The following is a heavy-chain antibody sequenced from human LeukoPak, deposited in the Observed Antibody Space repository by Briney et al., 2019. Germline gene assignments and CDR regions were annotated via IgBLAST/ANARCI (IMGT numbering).Heavy chain of an antibody. Sequence: PGRSLRLSCAASGFAVSSNYMSWVRQAPGKGLEWVSVIYSGGSTYYADSVKGRFTISRDNSKNTLYLQMNSLRAEDTAVYYCARDRIEDYYYGMDVWGQGTTVTVSS. V-gene: IGHV3-66*02. CDR1: GFAVSSNY. CDR2: IYSGGST. CDR3: ARDRIEDYYYGMDV. J-gene: IGHJ6*02. D-gene: IGHD2-15*01.